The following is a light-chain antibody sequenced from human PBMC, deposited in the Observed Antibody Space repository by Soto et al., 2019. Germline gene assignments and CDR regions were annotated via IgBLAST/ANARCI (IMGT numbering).Light chain of an antibody. CDR3: LLSYPGPRCPRVV. V-gene: IGLV7-46*01. CDR2: DTD. J-gene: IGLJ2*01. Sequence: QAVVTQEPSLTVSPGGTVTLTCGSSIGTVTSSHYPYWFQQKPGQAPKTLIYDTDNKHPWTPARFSGSLLGGRGALTLSGARPEDEAEYYCLLSYPGPRCPRVVFGGGTKVTVL. CDR1: IGTVTSSHY.